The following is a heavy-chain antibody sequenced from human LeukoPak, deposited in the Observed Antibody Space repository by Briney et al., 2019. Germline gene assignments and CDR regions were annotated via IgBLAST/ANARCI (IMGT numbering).Heavy chain of an antibody. J-gene: IGHJ5*02. Sequence: ASVKVSCKASAYTFTGYYIHWMRQAPGQGLEWMGWINPNSGGRNFAQKFQGRVTMTRDTPISTAYMELRSLTSDDTAVYYCARAPLGRGSWFDPWGQGTLITVSS. V-gene: IGHV1-2*02. CDR1: AYTFTGYY. CDR3: ARAPLGRGSWFDP. CDR2: INPNSGGR. D-gene: IGHD1-26*01.